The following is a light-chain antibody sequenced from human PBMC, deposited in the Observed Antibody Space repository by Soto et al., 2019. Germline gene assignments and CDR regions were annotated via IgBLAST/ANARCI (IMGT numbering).Light chain of an antibody. Sequence: QSALTQPRSVSGSPGQSVTISCTGTSSDVGGYNYVSWYQQHPGKAPKLMIYDVSKRPSGVPDRFSGSKSGNTASLTISGLHAEDEADYYCCSYAGSSWVFGEGTKLTVL. CDR1: SSDVGGYNY. J-gene: IGLJ2*01. CDR2: DVS. V-gene: IGLV2-11*01. CDR3: CSYAGSSWV.